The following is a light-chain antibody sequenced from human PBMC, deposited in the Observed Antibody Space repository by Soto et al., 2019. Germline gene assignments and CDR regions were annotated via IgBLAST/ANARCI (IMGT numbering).Light chain of an antibody. V-gene: IGKV1-6*01. CDR3: LQDYSYPRT. J-gene: IGKJ1*01. CDR2: AAS. CDR1: QGIRND. Sequence: AIQMTQSPSSLSASVGDRVTITCRASQGIRNDLAWYQQKPGKAPKLLLYAASTLQSGVSSRFSGGGSGTDFTLTISSLQPEDFATYYCLQDYSYPRTFGQGTKVQIK.